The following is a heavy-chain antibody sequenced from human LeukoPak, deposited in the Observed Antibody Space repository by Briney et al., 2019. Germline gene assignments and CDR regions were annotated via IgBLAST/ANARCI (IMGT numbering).Heavy chain of an antibody. CDR2: ISRSGSTI. V-gene: IGHV3-48*03. CDR3: AREEVGSRPDL. D-gene: IGHD6-13*01. CDR1: GFAFSGYE. J-gene: IGHJ5*02. Sequence: GGSLRLSCAASGFAFSGYEMNWVRQAPGKGPEWVAFISRSGSTIYYEESVRGRFTISRDDAENSLSLHMNSLRVEDTAVYYCAREEVGSRPDLWGQGTLVTVSS.